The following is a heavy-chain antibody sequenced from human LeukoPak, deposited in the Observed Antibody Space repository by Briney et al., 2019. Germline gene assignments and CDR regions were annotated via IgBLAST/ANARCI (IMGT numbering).Heavy chain of an antibody. CDR2: INHSGST. CDR1: GASISSRSYY. Sequence: SETLSLTCTVSGASISSRSYYWGWLRQPPGKGLVWIGEINHSGSTNYNPSLKSRVTISVDTSKNQFSLKLSSVTAADTAVDYCARGNRETMVRGAPPMDVWGQGTTVTVSS. CDR3: ARGNRETMVRGAPPMDV. J-gene: IGHJ6*02. D-gene: IGHD3-10*01. V-gene: IGHV4-39*07.